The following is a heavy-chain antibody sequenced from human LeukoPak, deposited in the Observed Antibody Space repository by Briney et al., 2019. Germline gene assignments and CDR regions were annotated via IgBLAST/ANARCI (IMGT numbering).Heavy chain of an antibody. CDR1: GFTFTSYG. CDR2: ISRSGGDT. Sequence: PGGSLRLSCAASGFTFTSYGMNWVRQAPGKGLGWVSGISRSGGDTYYADSVKGRFTISRDNFENTVYLQMNSLRAEDTAVYYCARDWQTVDGNYYYMDVWGKGTTVTISS. CDR3: ARDWQTVDGNYYYMDV. J-gene: IGHJ6*03. D-gene: IGHD4-17*01. V-gene: IGHV3-23*01.